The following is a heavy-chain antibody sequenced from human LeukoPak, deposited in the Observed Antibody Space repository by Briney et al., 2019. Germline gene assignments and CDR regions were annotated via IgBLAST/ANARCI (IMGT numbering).Heavy chain of an antibody. V-gene: IGHV3-23*01. Sequence: PGGSLRLSCAASGFSLTTYAMGWVRQAPGKGLEWVSVISDRGDSTYYADSVKGRFTISRDSSKDTLYLQMNSLRAEDTAVYYCANGYCTNGVCYPYYYYYMDVWGKGTTVTVSS. CDR2: ISDRGDST. CDR3: ANGYCTNGVCYPYYYYYMDV. CDR1: GFSLTTYA. D-gene: IGHD2-8*01. J-gene: IGHJ6*03.